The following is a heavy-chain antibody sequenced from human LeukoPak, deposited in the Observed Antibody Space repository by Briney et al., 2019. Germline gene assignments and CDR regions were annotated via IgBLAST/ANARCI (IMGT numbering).Heavy chain of an antibody. CDR3: ARRRAAAGPFDY. CDR2: IHYTDSA. J-gene: IGHJ4*02. V-gene: IGHV4-39*01. Sequence: SETLSLTCAVSGGSISSSGYYWAWIRQPPGKGLDYIGNIHYTDSALYNPSFQSRATILVDTSKNQFSLKLSSVTAADTAVYYCARRRAAAGPFDYWGQGTLVTVSS. D-gene: IGHD6-13*01. CDR1: GGSISSSGYY.